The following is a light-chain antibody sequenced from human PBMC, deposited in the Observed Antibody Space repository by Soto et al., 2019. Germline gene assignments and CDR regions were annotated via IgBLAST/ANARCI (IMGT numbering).Light chain of an antibody. J-gene: IGKJ2*01. V-gene: IGKV3-11*01. CDR2: DAS. CDR3: QKCVT. CDR1: QSVSNY. Sequence: EIVLTQSPATLSVSPGERATLSGRASQSVSNYLAWYQQQPGQSPRHLIYDASKRAPGVPARFSGSGSAPDFTPPSRGLDPEVFSVYSCQKCVTFGQGTKLEMK.